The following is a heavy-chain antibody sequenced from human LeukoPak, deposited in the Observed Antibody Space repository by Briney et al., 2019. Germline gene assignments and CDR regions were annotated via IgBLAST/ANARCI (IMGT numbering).Heavy chain of an antibody. Sequence: SETLSLTCTVSGGSISSGSYYWSWIRQAAGKGLEWIGRIYTSGSTNYNPSLKSRVTISVDTSKNQFSLKLSSVTAADTAVYYCGAIVVVPAAIPEKNYYYMDVWGKGTTVTVSS. V-gene: IGHV4-61*02. J-gene: IGHJ6*03. CDR1: GGSISSGSYY. CDR3: GAIVVVPAAIPEKNYYYMDV. D-gene: IGHD2-2*02. CDR2: IYTSGST.